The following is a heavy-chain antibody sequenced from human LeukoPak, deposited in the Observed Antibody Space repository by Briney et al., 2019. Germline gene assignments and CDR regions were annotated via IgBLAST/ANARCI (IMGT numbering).Heavy chain of an antibody. CDR1: GYTFTSYD. CDR3: ARDLRTGSYYYDSSGYYFLTYDY. J-gene: IGHJ4*02. CDR2: MNPNSGNT. D-gene: IGHD3-22*01. Sequence: ASVKVSCKASGYTFTSYDINWVRQATGQGLEWMGWMNPNSGNTGYAQKFQGRVTMTRNTSISTAYMELSSLRSEDTAVYYCARDLRTGSYYYDSSGYYFLTYDYWGQGTLVTVSS. V-gene: IGHV1-8*01.